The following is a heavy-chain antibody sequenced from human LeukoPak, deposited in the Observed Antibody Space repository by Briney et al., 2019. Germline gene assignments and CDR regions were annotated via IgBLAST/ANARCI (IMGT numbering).Heavy chain of an antibody. J-gene: IGHJ5*02. V-gene: IGHV1-69*04. CDR3: VVEVGATTRNWFDP. D-gene: IGHD1-26*01. CDR2: IIPILGIA. Sequence: GASVKVSCKASGGTFSSYAISWVRQAPGQGLEWMGRIIPILGIANYAQKFQGRVTITTDESTSTAYMELSSLRSEDTAVYYCVVEVGATTRNWFDPWGQGTLVTVSS. CDR1: GGTFSSYA.